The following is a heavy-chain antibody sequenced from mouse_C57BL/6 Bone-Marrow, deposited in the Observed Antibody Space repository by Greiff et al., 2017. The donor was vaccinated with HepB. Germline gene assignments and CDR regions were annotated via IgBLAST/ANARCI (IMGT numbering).Heavy chain of an antibody. CDR1: GFTFSSYG. V-gene: IGHV5-6*01. J-gene: IGHJ4*01. D-gene: IGHD1-1*01. Sequence: EVKLVESGGDLVKPGGSLKLSCAASGFTFSSYGMSWVRQTPDKRLEWVATISSGGSYTYYPDSVKGRFTISRDNAKNTLYLQMSSLKSEDTAMYYGARHGIYYGSSSGYAMDYWGQGTSVTVSS. CDR3: ARHGIYYGSSSGYAMDY. CDR2: ISSGGSYT.